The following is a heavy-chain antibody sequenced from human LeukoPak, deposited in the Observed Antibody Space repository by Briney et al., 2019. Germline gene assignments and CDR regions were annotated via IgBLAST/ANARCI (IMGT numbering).Heavy chain of an antibody. CDR3: ARSRDWGLRYLKDAFDI. J-gene: IGHJ3*02. CDR2: IFYSGST. Sequence: SETLSLTCTVSGGSISSSSYYWGWIRQPPGKGLEWIGNIFYSGSTYYNPSLKSRVTISVDTSKNQFSLKLSSVTAADTAVYYCARSRDWGLRYLKDAFDIWGQGTMVTVSS. D-gene: IGHD3-9*01. CDR1: GGSISSSSYY. V-gene: IGHV4-39*01.